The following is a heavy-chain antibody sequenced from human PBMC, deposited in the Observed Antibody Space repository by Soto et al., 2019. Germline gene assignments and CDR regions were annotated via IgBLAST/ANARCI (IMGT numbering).Heavy chain of an antibody. CDR1: GDSVSSNSAA. J-gene: IGHJ4*02. CDR3: ARDQFISGSGSYYY. V-gene: IGHV6-1*01. CDR2: TYYMSEWRN. D-gene: IGHD1-26*01. Sequence: QTRSLTGAISGDSVSSNSAAWGSIRQSPSRGLEWLGRTYYMSEWRNDFALSVKSRMSINPDTSNNHFSLQLRSVTPEDTAVYYCARDQFISGSGSYYYWGQGTLVTVSS.